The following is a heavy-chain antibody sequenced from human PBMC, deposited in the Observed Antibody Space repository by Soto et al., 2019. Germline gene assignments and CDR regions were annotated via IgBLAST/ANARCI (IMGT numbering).Heavy chain of an antibody. V-gene: IGHV3-23*01. CDR1: GFTFSSYA. J-gene: IGHJ4*02. D-gene: IGHD1-1*01. Sequence: CAASGFTFSSYAMSWVRQAPGKGLEWVSAISGSGGSTYYADSVKGRFTISRDNSKNTLYLQMNSLRAEDTAVYYCAKDLVSLERSPPEGFYFDYWGQGPLVTVSS. CDR3: AKDLVSLERSPPEGFYFDY. CDR2: ISGSGGST.